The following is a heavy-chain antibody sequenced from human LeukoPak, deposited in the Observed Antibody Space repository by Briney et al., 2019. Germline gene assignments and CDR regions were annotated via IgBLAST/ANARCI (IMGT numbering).Heavy chain of an antibody. Sequence: GGSLRLSCAASGFTFSSYGMHWVRQAPGKGLEWVAVISYDGSNKYYADSVKGRFTISRDNSKSTLYLQMNSLRAEDTAVYYCAKDHTMVRGILDYWGQGTLVTVSS. V-gene: IGHV3-30*18. CDR2: ISYDGSNK. D-gene: IGHD3-10*01. CDR3: AKDHTMVRGILDY. CDR1: GFTFSSYG. J-gene: IGHJ4*02.